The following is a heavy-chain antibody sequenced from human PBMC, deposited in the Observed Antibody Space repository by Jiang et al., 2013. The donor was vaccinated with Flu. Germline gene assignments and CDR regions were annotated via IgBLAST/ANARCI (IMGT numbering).Heavy chain of an antibody. D-gene: IGHD6-19*01. CDR2: IVPLMALA. V-gene: IGHV1-69*10. J-gene: IGHJ6*02. CDR3: ARRGLPGIEVAGNGYYYGMDV. Sequence: GAEVKKPGSSVKVSCKAAGGTFNTYAFSWVRQAPGQGLEWMGGIVPLMALAHYAQKFQDRVSITADKSTSTVYMDLSSLRSEDTAVYYCARRGLPGIEVAGNGYYYGMDVWGQGTTVTVSS. CDR1: GGTFNTYA.